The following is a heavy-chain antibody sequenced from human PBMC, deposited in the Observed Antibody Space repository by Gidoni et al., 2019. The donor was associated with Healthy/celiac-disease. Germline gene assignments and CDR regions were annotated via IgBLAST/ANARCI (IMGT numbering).Heavy chain of an antibody. CDR3: AREIMIWGSGSLHNWFDP. J-gene: IGHJ5*02. CDR1: GFPFTDYY. V-gene: IGHV3-11*01. D-gene: IGHD3-10*01. CDR2: ISSRGSTI. Sequence: QVQLVESGGGLVKPGGSLRLPCAASGFPFTDYYMRWIRQAPGQGLELVSYISSRGSTIYYADSVKGRFTISRDNAKNSLYLQMNSLRAEDTAVYYCAREIMIWGSGSLHNWFDPWGQGTLVTVSS.